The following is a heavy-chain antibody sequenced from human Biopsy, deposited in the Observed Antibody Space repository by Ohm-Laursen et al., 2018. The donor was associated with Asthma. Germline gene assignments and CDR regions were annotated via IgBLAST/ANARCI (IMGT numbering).Heavy chain of an antibody. CDR1: GYTFNSAG. CDR3: ARAVDYSHYYGIDV. Sequence: SSVKVSCNTSGYTFNSAGITWVRQAPGQGLEWMGWISVYNGNTKVAQKLQDRVTMITDTPTSTAYMELRSLRSDDTAVYFCARAVDYSHYYGIDVWGQGTTVTVS. CDR2: ISVYNGNT. J-gene: IGHJ6*02. V-gene: IGHV1-18*01. D-gene: IGHD3-10*01.